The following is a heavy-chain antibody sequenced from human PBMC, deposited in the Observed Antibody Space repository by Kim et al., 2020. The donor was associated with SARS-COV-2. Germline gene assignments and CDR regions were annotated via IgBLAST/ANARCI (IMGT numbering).Heavy chain of an antibody. CDR1: GFSFSSYD. V-gene: IGHV3-48*03. D-gene: IGHD1-7*01. Sequence: GGSLRLSCAASGFSFSSYDMNWVRQAPGKGLEWISYISSTVNNIHYADSVKGRFTISRDNAQNSLYLQMNNLRVEDTAVYFCARENYVLGYDYWGLGALVTVSS. CDR3: ARENYVLGYDY. CDR2: ISSTVNNI. J-gene: IGHJ4*02.